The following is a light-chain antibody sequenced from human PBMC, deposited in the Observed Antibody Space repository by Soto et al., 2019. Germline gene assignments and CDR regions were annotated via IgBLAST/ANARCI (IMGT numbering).Light chain of an antibody. J-gene: IGLJ3*02. CDR1: SSDVGGYNY. Sequence: QSALTQPASVSGSPGQSITISCTGTSSDVGGYNYVSWYQQHPGKAPKLMIYEVSNRPSGVSNRFSGSKSGNMASLTISGLQPEDEADYYCSSYTTISTLEVFGGGTKLTVL. CDR2: EVS. CDR3: SSYTTISTLEV. V-gene: IGLV2-14*01.